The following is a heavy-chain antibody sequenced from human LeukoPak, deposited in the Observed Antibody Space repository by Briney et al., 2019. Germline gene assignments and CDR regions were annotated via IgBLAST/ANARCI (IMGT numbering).Heavy chain of an antibody. J-gene: IGHJ4*02. CDR2: IKQDGREK. D-gene: IGHD2-2*01. V-gene: IGHV3-7*04. Sequence: GGSLRLSCAASGFTFSNYWVTWVRQAPGKGLEWVANIKQDGREKNYVDSVKGRFTISRDNAKNTLYLQMNSLRAEDTAVYYCARDGGDCSSTSCYDRLDYWGQGTLVTVSS. CDR3: ARDGGDCSSTSCYDRLDY. CDR1: GFTFSNYW.